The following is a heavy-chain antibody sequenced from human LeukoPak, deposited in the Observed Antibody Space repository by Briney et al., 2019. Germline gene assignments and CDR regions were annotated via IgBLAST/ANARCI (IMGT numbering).Heavy chain of an antibody. CDR3: NYYGSGTPLYFDY. CDR2: IYSSGST. Sequence: GGSLRLSCAASRFTVSSNYMSWVRQAPGKGLEWVSFIYSSGSTYYADSVRGRFTISRDNSKNTLSLQMNTLRAEDTAVYYCNYYGSGTPLYFDYWGQGTLVTVSS. V-gene: IGHV3-66*01. CDR1: RFTVSSNY. D-gene: IGHD3-10*01. J-gene: IGHJ4*02.